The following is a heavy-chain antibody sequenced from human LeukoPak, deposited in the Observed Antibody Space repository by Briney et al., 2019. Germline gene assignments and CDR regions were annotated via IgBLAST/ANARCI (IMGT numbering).Heavy chain of an antibody. CDR1: GGSISTSSYY. CDR2: IYYSGST. Sequence: ASETLSLTCSVSGGSISTSSYYWGWIRQPPGKGLEWIGSIYYSGSTYYNPSLKSRVTISVDTSKNQFSLKLSSVTAADTAVYYCARVRSNYYGSGNNFDYWGQGTLVTVSS. CDR3: ARVRSNYYGSGNNFDY. D-gene: IGHD3-10*01. J-gene: IGHJ4*02. V-gene: IGHV4-39*07.